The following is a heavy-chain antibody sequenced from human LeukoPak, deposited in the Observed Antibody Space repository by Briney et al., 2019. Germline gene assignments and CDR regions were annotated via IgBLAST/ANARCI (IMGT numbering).Heavy chain of an antibody. V-gene: IGHV4-61*02. CDR3: ARDQQSIAAAGTNYMDV. D-gene: IGHD6-13*01. Sequence: SETLSLTCTVSGGSISSSSYYWGWIRQPGGKGLEWIGRIYTSGSTNYNPSLKSRVTMSVDTSKNQFSLKLSSVTAADTAVYYCARDQQSIAAAGTNYMDVWGKGTTVTISS. J-gene: IGHJ6*03. CDR1: GGSISSSSYY. CDR2: IYTSGST.